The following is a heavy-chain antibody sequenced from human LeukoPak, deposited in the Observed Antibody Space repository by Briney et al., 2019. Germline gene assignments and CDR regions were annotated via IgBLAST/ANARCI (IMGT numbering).Heavy chain of an antibody. V-gene: IGHV1-69*13. CDR1: GGTFSSYA. D-gene: IGHD3-3*01. Sequence: SVKVSCNASGGTFSSYAISWVRQAPGQGLEWMGGIIPIFGTANYAQKFQGRVTITADESTSTAYMELSSLRSEDTAVYYCARDPSPHRNYDFWRPYGMDVWGQGTTVTVSS. CDR3: ARDPSPHRNYDFWRPYGMDV. CDR2: IIPIFGTA. J-gene: IGHJ6*02.